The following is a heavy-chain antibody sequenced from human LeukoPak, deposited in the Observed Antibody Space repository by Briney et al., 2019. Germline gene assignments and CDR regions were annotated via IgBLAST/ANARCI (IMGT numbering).Heavy chain of an antibody. D-gene: IGHD2-15*01. V-gene: IGHV4-59*08. CDR3: VRHSRVVAFDY. J-gene: IGHJ4*02. CDR2: LYYTGNT. Sequence: SESLSLTCTVSGVSISNHYSSWIRPPPGKGLEWIGYLYYTGNTNYNPSLKSRVTISEDISKNQVSLRLSSVTAADTAVYYCVRHSRVVAFDYWGQGNLVTVSS. CDR1: GVSISNHY.